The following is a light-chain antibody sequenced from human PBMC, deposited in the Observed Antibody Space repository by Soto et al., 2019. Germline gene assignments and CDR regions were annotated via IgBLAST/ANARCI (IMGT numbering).Light chain of an antibody. CDR2: EGN. Sequence: QSVLTQPASVSGSPGQSITISCIGSVSDVGNFGPVSWYQQHPGQVPKLIIYEGNRRPSGVSSRFSGSKSGNTASLTISGLQAEDEADYYCCSYVGARTYVFGTGTKVTVL. V-gene: IGLV2-23*01. J-gene: IGLJ1*01. CDR3: CSYVGARTYV. CDR1: VSDVGNFGP.